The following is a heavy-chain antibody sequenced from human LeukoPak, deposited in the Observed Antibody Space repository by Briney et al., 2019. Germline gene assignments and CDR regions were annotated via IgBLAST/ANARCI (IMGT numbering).Heavy chain of an antibody. Sequence: GGSLRLSCAASGFTFSDYYMSWIRQALGKGLEWASYISSSGSTIYYADSVKGRFTISRDNAKNSLYLQMNSLRAEDTAVYYCARDRARGSRTAESGCFQHWGQGTLVTVSS. J-gene: IGHJ1*01. V-gene: IGHV3-11*01. D-gene: IGHD1-26*01. CDR3: ARDRARGSRTAESGCFQH. CDR1: GFTFSDYY. CDR2: ISSSGSTI.